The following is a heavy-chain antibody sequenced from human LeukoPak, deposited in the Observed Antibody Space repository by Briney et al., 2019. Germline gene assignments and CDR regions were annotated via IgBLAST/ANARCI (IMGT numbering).Heavy chain of an antibody. CDR1: GFTFSSYG. Sequence: GRSLRLSCAASGFTFSSYGMHWVRQAPGKGLEWVAVISYDGSNKYYADSVKGRFTISRDNSKNTLYLLMNSLRAEDTAVYYCAKDSRWYSDDDYWGQGTLVTVSS. D-gene: IGHD5-24*01. CDR2: ISYDGSNK. CDR3: AKDSRWYSDDDY. J-gene: IGHJ4*02. V-gene: IGHV3-30*18.